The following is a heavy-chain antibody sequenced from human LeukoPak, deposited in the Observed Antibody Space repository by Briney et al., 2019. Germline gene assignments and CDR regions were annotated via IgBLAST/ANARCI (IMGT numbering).Heavy chain of an antibody. D-gene: IGHD3-22*01. CDR2: INPSGGST. Sequence: GASVKVSCKASGYTFTSYYMHWVRQAPGQGLEWMGIINPSGGSTSYAQKFQGRVTMTRDTSTSTVYMELSSLRSEDTAVYYCARGLTMIRHIIPDGMDVWGQGTTVTVSS. J-gene: IGHJ6*02. CDR1: GYTFTSYY. V-gene: IGHV1-46*01. CDR3: ARGLTMIRHIIPDGMDV.